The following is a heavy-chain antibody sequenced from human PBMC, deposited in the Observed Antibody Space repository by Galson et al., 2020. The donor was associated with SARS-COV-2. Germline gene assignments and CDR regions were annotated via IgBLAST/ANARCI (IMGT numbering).Heavy chain of an antibody. CDR1: GYTFTSYY. V-gene: IGHV1-46*01. CDR3: ARDFTTVTTSTYYYGMDV. Sequence: ASVKVSCKASGYTFTSYYMHWVRQAPGQGLEWMGIINPSGGSTSYAQKFQGRVTMTRDTSTSTVYMELSSLRSEDTAVYDCARDFTTVTTSTYYYGMDVWGQGTTVTFSS. CDR2: INPSGGST. D-gene: IGHD4-4*01. J-gene: IGHJ6*02.